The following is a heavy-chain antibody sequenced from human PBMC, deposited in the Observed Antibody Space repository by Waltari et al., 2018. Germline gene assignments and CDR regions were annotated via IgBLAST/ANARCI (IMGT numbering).Heavy chain of an antibody. J-gene: IGHJ4*02. Sequence: QVQLVESGGGVVQPGGSLKLSCTASGFTFSNFGMHWARQAPGKVLEWVAFIQYSGNNKYYLDSVKGRFTISRDNSQNTLYLQMDSLRPEDAAMYYCAKASDRRGFDYWGQGTLVTVSS. D-gene: IGHD3-10*01. CDR1: GFTFSNFG. V-gene: IGHV3-30*02. CDR3: AKASDRRGFDY. CDR2: IQYSGNNK.